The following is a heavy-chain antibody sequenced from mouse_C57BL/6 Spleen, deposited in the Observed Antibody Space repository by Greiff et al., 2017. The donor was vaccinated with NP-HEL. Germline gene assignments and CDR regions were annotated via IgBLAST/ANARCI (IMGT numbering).Heavy chain of an antibody. J-gene: IGHJ2*01. CDR3: TRSRTGTYD. Sequence: QVQLKESGAELVRPGASVTLSCKASGYTFTDYEMHWVKQTPVHGLEWIGAIDPETGGTAYNQKFKGKAILTADKSSSTAYMELRSLTSEDSAVYYCTRSRTGTYDWGQGTTLTVSS. V-gene: IGHV1-15*01. CDR1: GYTFTDYE. D-gene: IGHD4-1*01. CDR2: IDPETGGT.